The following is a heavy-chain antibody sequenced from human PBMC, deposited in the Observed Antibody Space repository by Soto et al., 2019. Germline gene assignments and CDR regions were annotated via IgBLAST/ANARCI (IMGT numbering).Heavy chain of an antibody. CDR3: ARDNIRVWGSYRYNFDY. J-gene: IGHJ4*02. D-gene: IGHD3-16*02. Sequence: SETLSLTCTVSGGSISSGDYYWSWIRQPPGKGLEWIGYIYYSGSTYYNPSLKSRVTISVDTSKNQFSLKLSSVTAADTAVYYCARDNIRVWGSYRYNFDYWGQGTLVTVSS. CDR2: IYYSGST. CDR1: GGSISSGDYY. V-gene: IGHV4-30-4*01.